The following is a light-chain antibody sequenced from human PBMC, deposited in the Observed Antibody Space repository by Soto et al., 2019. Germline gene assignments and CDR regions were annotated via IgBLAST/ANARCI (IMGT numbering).Light chain of an antibody. CDR3: SSYTSSSTYV. CDR2: EVT. CDR1: TSDVGSFNL. V-gene: IGLV2-14*02. Sequence: QSVLTQPASVSGSPGQSITISCTGTTSDVGSFNLVSCYQQHPGKAPKLMIYEVTKRPSGVSNRFSGSKSGNTASLTISGLQAEDEADYYCSSYTSSSTYVFGTGTKVTVL. J-gene: IGLJ1*01.